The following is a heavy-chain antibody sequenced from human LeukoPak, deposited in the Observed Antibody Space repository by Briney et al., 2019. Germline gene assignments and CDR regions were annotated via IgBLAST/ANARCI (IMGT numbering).Heavy chain of an antibody. J-gene: IGHJ4*02. CDR2: ISSDESIT. CDR1: GFTFSNYW. Sequence: GGSMRLSCAASGFTFSNYWMHWVRQAPGKGLVWVSRISSDESITSYADSVKGRFTISRDNAKNTLFLQMNGLRAEDTAVYYCARVSLSSGCLSNWGQGTLVTVSS. D-gene: IGHD6-19*01. V-gene: IGHV3-74*01. CDR3: ARVSLSSGCLSN.